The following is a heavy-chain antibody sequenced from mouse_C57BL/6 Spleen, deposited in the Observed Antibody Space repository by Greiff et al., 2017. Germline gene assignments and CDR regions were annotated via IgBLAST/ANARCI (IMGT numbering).Heavy chain of an antibody. CDR3: ASEGGAY. CDR1: GFSLTSYG. J-gene: IGHJ3*01. Sequence: VQLVESGPGLVAPSQSLSITCTVSGFSLTSYGVDWVRQSPGKGLEWLGVIWGVGSTNYNSALKSRLSISKDNSKSQVFLKMNRLQTDDTAMYYCASEGGAYWGQGTLVTVSA. V-gene: IGHV2-6*01. CDR2: IWGVGST.